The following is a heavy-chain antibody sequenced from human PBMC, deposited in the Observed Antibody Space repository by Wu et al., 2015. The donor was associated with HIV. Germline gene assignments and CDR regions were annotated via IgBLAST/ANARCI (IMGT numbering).Heavy chain of an antibody. V-gene: IGHV1-2*02. CDR3: ARDDASNNIDY. Sequence: QVQLVQSGAEVKKPGASVKVSCKASGYTGYSFIGYYIHWVRQAPGQGLEWMGWINPNSGGTHYAQKFRGRVTMTRDTSITTAYMELSRLRSDDAAVYFCARDDASNNIDYWGQGTLVTVSS. D-gene: IGHD1/OR15-1a*01. J-gene: IGHJ4*02. CDR2: INPNSGGT. CDR1: GYTGYSFIGYY.